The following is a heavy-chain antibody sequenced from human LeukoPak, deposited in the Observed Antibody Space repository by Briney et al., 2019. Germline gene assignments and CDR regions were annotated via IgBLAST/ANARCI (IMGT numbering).Heavy chain of an antibody. CDR3: ARDFGDIVVVPAAMALDY. Sequence: ASVKVSCKASGYTFTSYGISWARQAPGQGLEWMGWISAYNGNTNYAQKLQGRVTMTTDTSTSTAYMELRSLRSDDTAVYYCARDFGDIVVVPAAMALDYWGQGTLVTVSS. CDR1: GYTFTSYG. CDR2: ISAYNGNT. J-gene: IGHJ4*02. D-gene: IGHD2-2*01. V-gene: IGHV1-18*01.